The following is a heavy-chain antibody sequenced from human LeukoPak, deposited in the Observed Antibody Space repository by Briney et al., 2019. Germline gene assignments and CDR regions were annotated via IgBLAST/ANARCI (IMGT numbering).Heavy chain of an antibody. V-gene: IGHV1-18*01. J-gene: IGHJ4*02. CDR3: TRVDLSWDSSGYSQAANDY. CDR2: VRAYNGAT. CDR1: GYTFTAYA. Sequence: ASVKVSCKASGYTFTAYAIGWVRQAPGQGLEWMGWVRAYNGATNYEQKFQGRVTMTTDTPTSTGYMEVRSLTSDDTAVYYCTRVDLSWDSSGYSQAANDYWGQGTLVIVSS. D-gene: IGHD3-22*01.